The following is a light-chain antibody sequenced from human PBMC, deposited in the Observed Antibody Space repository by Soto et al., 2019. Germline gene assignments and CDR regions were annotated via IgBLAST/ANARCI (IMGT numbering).Light chain of an antibody. Sequence: DIVLTQTRLSSPVTLGQPASISCRSSQSLVHIDGNTYFNWLQQRPGQPPRLLIYKISNRFPGVPVRVSGSGAGTDFTLKISRVEAEDVGVYYCMQATQSYTFGQGTRLEIK. CDR1: QSLVHIDGNTY. V-gene: IGKV2-24*01. J-gene: IGKJ2*01. CDR3: MQATQSYT. CDR2: KIS.